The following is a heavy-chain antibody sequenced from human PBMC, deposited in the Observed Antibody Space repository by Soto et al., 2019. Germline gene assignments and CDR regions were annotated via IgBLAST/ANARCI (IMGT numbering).Heavy chain of an antibody. CDR1: GDRVSSNSAA. J-gene: IGHJ5*02. CDR3: ARTLSAAGQNWFDP. V-gene: IGHV6-1*01. D-gene: IGHD6-13*01. Sequence: SQTLSLPCAISGDRVSSNSAAWNWIRQSPSRGLEWLGRTYYRSKWDNDYAVSVKSRITIIPDTSKNQFSLQLNSVTPEDTAVYYCARTLSAAGQNWFDPWGQGTLVTVSS. CDR2: TYYRSKWDN.